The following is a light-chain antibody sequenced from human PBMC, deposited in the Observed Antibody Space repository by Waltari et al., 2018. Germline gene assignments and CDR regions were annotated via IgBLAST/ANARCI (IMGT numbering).Light chain of an antibody. J-gene: IGLJ1*01. CDR2: DVS. CDR3: ISYTRSSSYV. Sequence: QSALTQPASGSGAPGQSITISCTGSIHDVGGYNYVSWYQQYPGKAPQLMFYDVSKRTSGVSHLFSVAKAGNTASLTSAGLQAEDESDYYCISYTRSSSYVFGTGTTVTVL. V-gene: IGLV2-14*01. CDR1: IHDVGGYNY.